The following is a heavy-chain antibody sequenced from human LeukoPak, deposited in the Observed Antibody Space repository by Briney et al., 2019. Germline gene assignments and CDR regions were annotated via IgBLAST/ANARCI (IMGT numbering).Heavy chain of an antibody. J-gene: IGHJ6*02. D-gene: IGHD5-18*01. Sequence: ASVKVSCKASGYTFTSYGISWVRQAPGQGLEWMGWISAYNGNTNYAQKLQGRVTMTTDTSTSTAYMELRSLRSDDTAVYYCATPTRIQLWTPYYYYYGMDVWGQGTTVTVSS. CDR3: ATPTRIQLWTPYYYYYGMDV. V-gene: IGHV1-18*01. CDR2: ISAYNGNT. CDR1: GYTFTSYG.